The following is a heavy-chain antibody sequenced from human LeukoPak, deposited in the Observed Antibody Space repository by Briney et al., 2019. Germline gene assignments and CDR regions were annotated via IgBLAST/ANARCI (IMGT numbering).Heavy chain of an antibody. D-gene: IGHD3-22*01. V-gene: IGHV3-74*01. CDR3: ARLAYYYDSSGYYAY. J-gene: IGHJ4*02. CDR1: GFTLSSYW. Sequence: GGSLRLSCAASGFTLSSYWMHWVRQAPGKGRVWVSRINTDGSSTSYADSVKGRFTISRDNAKNTLYLQMNSLRAEDTAVYYCARLAYYYDSSGYYAYWGQGTLVTVSS. CDR2: INTDGSST.